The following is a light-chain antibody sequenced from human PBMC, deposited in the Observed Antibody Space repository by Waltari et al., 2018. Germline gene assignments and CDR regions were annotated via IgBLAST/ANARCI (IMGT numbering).Light chain of an antibody. CDR2: DVS. V-gene: IGLV2-11*01. Sequence: QSALTQPRSVSGSPGQSVTISCTGTSSDVGGYEYVSWYQQHPGKPPKLLIYDVSKRPSGVPDRCAGSKSGHTAALTISGLQAEDEADYSCCSYAGSYTFLIFGGGTKLTVL. J-gene: IGLJ2*01. CDR3: CSYAGSYTFLI. CDR1: SSDVGGYEY.